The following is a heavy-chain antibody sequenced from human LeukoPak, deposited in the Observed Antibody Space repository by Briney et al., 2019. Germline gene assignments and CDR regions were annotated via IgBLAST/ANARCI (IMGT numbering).Heavy chain of an antibody. V-gene: IGHV3-9*01. D-gene: IGHD6-19*01. CDR1: GFTVSSNY. CDR2: INWNSGSI. Sequence: GGSLRLSCAASGFTVSSNYMSWVRQAPGKGLEWVSGINWNSGSIGYADSVKGRFTISRDNAKNSLYLQMNSLRAEDTALYYCAKDSDSSGYDAFDIWGQGTMVIVSS. CDR3: AKDSDSSGYDAFDI. J-gene: IGHJ3*02.